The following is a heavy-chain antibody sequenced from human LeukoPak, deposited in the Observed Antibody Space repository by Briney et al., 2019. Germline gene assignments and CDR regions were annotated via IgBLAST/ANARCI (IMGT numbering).Heavy chain of an antibody. CDR2: ISSSSYI. Sequence: AGGSLRLSGAAAGFTFSSYSMSWVRQAPGKGLGWVSSISSSSYIYYAASVKGRFTISRDNAKHSLYLQMDSLRAEDTAVYYCAREGPYCSGGSCYSRYYYYGMDVWGQGTTVTVSS. CDR1: GFTFSSYS. V-gene: IGHV3-21*01. CDR3: AREGPYCSGGSCYSRYYYYGMDV. D-gene: IGHD2-15*01. J-gene: IGHJ6*02.